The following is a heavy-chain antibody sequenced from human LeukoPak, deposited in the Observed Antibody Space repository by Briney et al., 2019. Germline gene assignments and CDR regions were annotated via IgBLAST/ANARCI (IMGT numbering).Heavy chain of an antibody. CDR3: ARGYSFGTLGVQH. Sequence: GGSLRLSCAASELTFSAYNMHWVRQAPGKGLEWVSYISTSGTTKYYADSVKGRFTISRDNAKNSLYLQMNSLRDEDTSVYYCARGYSFGTLGVQHWGQGTLVTVSS. V-gene: IGHV3-48*02. CDR1: ELTFSAYN. J-gene: IGHJ1*01. D-gene: IGHD5-18*01. CDR2: ISTSGTTK.